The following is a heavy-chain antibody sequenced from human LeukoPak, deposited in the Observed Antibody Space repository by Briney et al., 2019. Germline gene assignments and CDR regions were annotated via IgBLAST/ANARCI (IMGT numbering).Heavy chain of an antibody. CDR2: IWYDGSNK. CDR1: AFTFSSYG. J-gene: IGHJ6*02. CDR3: ASAALKEYYYYGMDV. Sequence: GGSLRLSCAASAFTFSSYGMHWVRQAPGKGLEWVAVIWYDGSNKYYEDSVKGRFTISRDNSKNTLYLQMNSLRAEDTAVYYCASAALKEYYYYGMDVWGQGITVTASS. V-gene: IGHV3-33*08.